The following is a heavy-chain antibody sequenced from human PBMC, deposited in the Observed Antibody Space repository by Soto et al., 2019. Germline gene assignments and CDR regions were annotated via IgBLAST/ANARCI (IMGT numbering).Heavy chain of an antibody. CDR1: GGSISSGCYS. CDR3: ARGGVDYYDSSGYYFSPYYFDY. J-gene: IGHJ4*02. Sequence: TMSLACAVSGGSISSGCYSWSWIKKPPGKGLEGIGYIYHSGSTYYNPSLKSRVTISVDRSKNQFSLKLSSVTAADTAVYYCARGGVDYYDSSGYYFSPYYFDYWGQGTLVTVSS. V-gene: IGHV4-30-2*01. D-gene: IGHD3-22*01. CDR2: IYHSGST.